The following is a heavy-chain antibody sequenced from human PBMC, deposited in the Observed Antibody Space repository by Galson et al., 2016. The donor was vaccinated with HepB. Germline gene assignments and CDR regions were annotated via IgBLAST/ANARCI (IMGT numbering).Heavy chain of an antibody. CDR2: IYPSNSDT. V-gene: IGHV5-51*01. CDR3: ARWDEILTGLVAFDV. D-gene: IGHD3-9*01. J-gene: IGHJ3*01. Sequence: QSGAEVKKPGESLKISCVGSGYNFNGYWIGWVRQMPGKGLEWMGIIYPSNSDTRYSPAFQGQVTISADKSITTAYLQWSSLKASDTAIYYCARWDEILTGLVAFDVWGQGTVVTVSS. CDR1: GYNFNGYW.